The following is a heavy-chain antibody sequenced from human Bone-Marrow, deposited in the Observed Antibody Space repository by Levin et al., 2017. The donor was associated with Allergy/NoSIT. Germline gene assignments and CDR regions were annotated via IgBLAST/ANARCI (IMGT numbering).Heavy chain of an antibody. CDR1: GFTFDDYA. CDR2: ISWNSGTI. J-gene: IGHJ4*02. CDR3: AKDTEDHSSLDY. Sequence: GGSLRLSCAASGFTFDDYAMHWVRQAPGKGLEWVSGISWNSGTIGYADSVKGRFTISRDNAKNSLYLQMNSLRAEDTALYYCAKDTEDHSSLDYWGQGTLVTVSS. D-gene: IGHD6-6*01. V-gene: IGHV3-9*01.